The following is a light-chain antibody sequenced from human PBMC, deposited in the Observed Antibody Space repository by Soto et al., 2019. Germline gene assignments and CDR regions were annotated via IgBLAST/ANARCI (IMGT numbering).Light chain of an antibody. CDR2: GAS. V-gene: IGKV3-15*01. CDR1: QSVSSN. Sequence: EIVMTQSPATLSVSPGERATLYCRASQSVSSNLAWYQQKPGQAPRLLIYGASTRATDIPCRFSGSGSGTEFTLTISSLQSEDFSVYYCQQYNNWPLFTFGPGTKVDIK. CDR3: QQYNNWPLFT. J-gene: IGKJ3*01.